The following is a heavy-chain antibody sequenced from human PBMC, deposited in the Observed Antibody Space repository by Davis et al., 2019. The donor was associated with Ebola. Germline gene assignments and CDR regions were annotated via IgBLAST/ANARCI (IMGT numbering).Heavy chain of an antibody. D-gene: IGHD1-26*01. Sequence: GESLKISCAASGFTFDDYGMSWVRQAPGKGLEWVSGINWNGGSTGYADSVKGRFTISRDNAKNSLYLQMNSLRAEDTALYHCAREVGALYYFDYWGQGTLVTVSS. V-gene: IGHV3-20*01. CDR1: GFTFDDYG. CDR2: INWNGGST. J-gene: IGHJ4*02. CDR3: AREVGALYYFDY.